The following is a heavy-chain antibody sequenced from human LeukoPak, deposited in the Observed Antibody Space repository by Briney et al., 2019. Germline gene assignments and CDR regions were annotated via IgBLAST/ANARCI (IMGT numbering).Heavy chain of an antibody. J-gene: IGHJ4*02. CDR3: ARDLQGGHGHYFDY. D-gene: IGHD5-12*01. CDR1: GFTFSSYG. V-gene: IGHV3-33*01. CDR2: IWYDGSNE. Sequence: GGSLRLSCAASGFTFSSYGMHWVRQAPGKGLEWVAVIWYDGSNEYYADSVKGRFTISRDNPKNTLYLQMNSLRAEDTAVYYCARDLQGGHGHYFDYWGQGTLVTVSS.